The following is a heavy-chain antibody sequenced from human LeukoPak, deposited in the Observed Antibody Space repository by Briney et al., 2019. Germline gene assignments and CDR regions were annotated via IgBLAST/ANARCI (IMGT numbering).Heavy chain of an antibody. D-gene: IGHD3-3*01. Sequence: QPGGSLRLSCAASGFIFSNYHVNWVRQAPEKGLEWVSYISSGSGTISYADSVKGRFTISRDNAKNSLYLQMNSLRAEDTAVYYCARAPNYDFWSGYYEGPNYYYYYGMDVWGQGTTVTVSS. J-gene: IGHJ6*02. CDR2: ISSGSGTI. V-gene: IGHV3-48*04. CDR1: GFIFSNYH. CDR3: ARAPNYDFWSGYYEGPNYYYYYGMDV.